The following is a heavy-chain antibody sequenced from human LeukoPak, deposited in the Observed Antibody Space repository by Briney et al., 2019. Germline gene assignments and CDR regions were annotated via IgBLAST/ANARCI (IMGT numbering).Heavy chain of an antibody. CDR1: GGSISSHC. D-gene: IGHD3-10*01. CDR2: ISTSGST. V-gene: IGHV4-4*07. Sequence: SETLSLTCTVSGGSISSHCWSWIRQPAGKGLEWIGHISTSGSTTYNPSLKSRVTVSEDTSKNQFSLKLSSVTAADTAVYYCARGYYYGSGSYDFDIWGQGTMVTVSS. J-gene: IGHJ3*02. CDR3: ARGYYYGSGSYDFDI.